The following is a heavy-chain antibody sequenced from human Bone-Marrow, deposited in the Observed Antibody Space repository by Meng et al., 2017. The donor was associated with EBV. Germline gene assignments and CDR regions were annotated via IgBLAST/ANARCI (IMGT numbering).Heavy chain of an antibody. J-gene: IGHJ4*02. CDR3: LLQVQDDDY. D-gene: IGHD1-1*01. CDR1: GGSISSSNG. Sequence: HGRREEMGPGRVKPPGTLSLTCAASGGSISSSNGWSWVRQPPGKGLEWIGEIYHSGSTNYNPSLKSRVTISVDKSKNQFSLKLSSVTAADTAVYYCLLQVQDDDYWGQGTLVTVSS. V-gene: IGHV4-4*05. CDR2: IYHSGST.